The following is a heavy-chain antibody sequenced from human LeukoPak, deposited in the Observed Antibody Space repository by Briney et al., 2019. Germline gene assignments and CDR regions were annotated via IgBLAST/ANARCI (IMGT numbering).Heavy chain of an antibody. J-gene: IGHJ6*02. Sequence: GGSLRLSCAASGFTFNSYSMNWVRQAPGKGLEWVSSISSSSTYIYYADSVKGRFTISRDNAEDSLYLQMNTLRAEDTAVYYCARDYGDHPWGMDYYYGIDVWGQGTTVTVSS. CDR3: ARDYGDHPWGMDYYYGIDV. V-gene: IGHV3-21*01. D-gene: IGHD4-17*01. CDR1: GFTFNSYS. CDR2: ISSSSTYI.